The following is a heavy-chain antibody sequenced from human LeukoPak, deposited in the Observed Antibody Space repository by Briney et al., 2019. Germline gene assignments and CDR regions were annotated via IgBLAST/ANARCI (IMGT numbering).Heavy chain of an antibody. CDR1: GGSISSYY. V-gene: IGHV4-59*01. Sequence: SETLSLTCTVSGGSISSYYWSWIRQPPGKGLEWIGYIYYSGSTNYNPSPKSRVTISVDTSKNQFSLKLSSVTAADTAVYYCARDLIAAAGGLDYWGQGTLVTVSS. D-gene: IGHD6-13*01. J-gene: IGHJ4*02. CDR2: IYYSGST. CDR3: ARDLIAAAGGLDY.